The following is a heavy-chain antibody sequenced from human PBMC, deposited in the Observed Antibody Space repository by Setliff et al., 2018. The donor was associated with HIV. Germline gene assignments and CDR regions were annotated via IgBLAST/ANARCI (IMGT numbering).Heavy chain of an antibody. J-gene: IGHJ6*02. CDR2: ISSSSSTI. D-gene: IGHD3-10*01. Sequence: GGSLRLSCAASGFTLTTYSMNWVRQAPGKGLEWVSSISSSSSTIYYADSVKGRFTISRDNAKNSLYLQMNSLRAEDTAVYYCARGHYFKDVWGQGTTVTVSS. CDR3: ARGHYFKDV. V-gene: IGHV3-48*01. CDR1: GFTLTTYS.